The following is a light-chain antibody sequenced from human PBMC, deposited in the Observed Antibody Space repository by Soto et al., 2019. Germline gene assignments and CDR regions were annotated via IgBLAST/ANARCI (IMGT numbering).Light chain of an antibody. J-gene: IGLJ2*01. CDR2: EVS. CDR3: SSYTGNNTLV. Sequence: QSVLTQPASVSGSPGQSFTISCTGTSSDVGAYNYVSWYQQHPGKAPKLMIFEVSDRPSGVSNRFSGSKSGNTASLTISGLQAEDEAYYYCSSYTGNNTLVFGGGTKVTVL. V-gene: IGLV2-14*01. CDR1: SSDVGAYNY.